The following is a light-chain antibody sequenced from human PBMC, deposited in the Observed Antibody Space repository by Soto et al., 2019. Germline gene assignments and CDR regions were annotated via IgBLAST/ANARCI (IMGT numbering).Light chain of an antibody. CDR2: GNS. Sequence: QSVLTQPPSVSGAPGQMVTISCTGSRSNIGAGYDVHWYQHLPGTAPKLLIYGNSNRPSGVPDRFSGSKSGTSASLAITGLQAEDEADYYCQSYDNRLSSYVFGTGTKVTVL. V-gene: IGLV1-40*01. CDR3: QSYDNRLSSYV. J-gene: IGLJ1*01. CDR1: RSNIGAGYD.